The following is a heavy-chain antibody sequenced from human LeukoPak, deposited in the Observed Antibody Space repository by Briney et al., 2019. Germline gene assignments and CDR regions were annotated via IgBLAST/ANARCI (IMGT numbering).Heavy chain of an antibody. CDR3: ARGAQALGYCSSTSCYLDY. CDR1: GYTFTGYY. J-gene: IGHJ4*02. Sequence: ASVKVSCKASGYTFTGYYMHWVRQAPGQGLEWMGWINPNSGGTNYAQKFQGRVTMTRDTSISTAYMELSSLRSEDTAVYYCARGAQALGYCSSTSCYLDYWGQGTLVTVSS. D-gene: IGHD2-2*01. V-gene: IGHV1-2*02. CDR2: INPNSGGT.